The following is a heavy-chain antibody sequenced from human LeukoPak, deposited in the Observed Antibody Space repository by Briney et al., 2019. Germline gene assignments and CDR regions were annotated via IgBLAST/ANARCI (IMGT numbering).Heavy chain of an antibody. CDR1: GFSFSSHW. Sequence: GGSLRLSCEASGFSFSSHWMTWVRQAPGRGPEMVAHINLDGSQGGYVDSVKGRFTISRDNAKNSLYLQMNSLRAEDTAVYYCARDHNILTGYYKGGAWYFDLWGRGTLVTVSS. V-gene: IGHV3-7*01. J-gene: IGHJ2*01. CDR2: INLDGSQG. CDR3: ARDHNILTGYYKGGAWYFDL. D-gene: IGHD3-9*01.